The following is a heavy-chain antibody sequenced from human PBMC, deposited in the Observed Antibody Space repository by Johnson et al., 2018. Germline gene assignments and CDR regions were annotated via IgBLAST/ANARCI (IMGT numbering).Heavy chain of an antibody. Sequence: VQLVQSGGGLVQXGGSXRLXCVASGFSFSSYSMNWVRQAPWKGLEWVSYISSASSIIYSADSVKGRFTISRDNAKNSLFLQMNSLRTEDTALYYCAKDKGYTFAYYSMDVWGNGTTVTVSS. CDR1: GFSFSSYS. CDR2: ISSASSII. V-gene: IGHV3-48*01. CDR3: AKDKGYTFAYYSMDV. J-gene: IGHJ6*03. D-gene: IGHD2-2*02.